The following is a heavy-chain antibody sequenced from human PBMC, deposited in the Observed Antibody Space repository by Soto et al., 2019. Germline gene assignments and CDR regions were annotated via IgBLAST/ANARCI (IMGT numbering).Heavy chain of an antibody. Sequence: SATLCLTRTVSGGSVSSGINSWSWIQQPPGKGLEWIVYMYYIVSANYNPSLKSRVTISVDTSKKQFSLKLSSVTAADTAVYYCARGVVAPIGYWELDLWGRGTLVT. D-gene: IGHD2-15*01. CDR1: GGSVSSGINS. J-gene: IGHJ2*01. CDR3: ARGVVAPIGYWELDL. V-gene: IGHV4-61*01. CDR2: MYYIVSA.